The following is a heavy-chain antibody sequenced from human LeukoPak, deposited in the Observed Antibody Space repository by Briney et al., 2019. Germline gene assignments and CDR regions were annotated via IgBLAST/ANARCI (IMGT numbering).Heavy chain of an antibody. CDR1: GFTFSSYG. D-gene: IGHD3-10*01. J-gene: IGHJ4*02. Sequence: GGSLRLSCAASGFTFSSYGMHWVRQAPGKGLEWVAFIRYDGSNRYYADSVKGRFTISRDNSKNTLYLQMNSLRAEDTAVYYCAKVGDYGSGSSTFDYWGQGTLVTVSS. CDR3: AKVGDYGSGSSTFDY. CDR2: IRYDGSNR. V-gene: IGHV3-30*02.